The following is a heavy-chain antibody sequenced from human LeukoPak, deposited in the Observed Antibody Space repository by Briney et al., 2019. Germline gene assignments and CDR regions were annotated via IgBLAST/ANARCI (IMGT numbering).Heavy chain of an antibody. CDR3: ARSASIRTYYFDY. CDR2: INPSGGST. Sequence: ASVKVSCKASGYTFTNYAMNWVRQAPGQGLEWMGIINPSGGSTSYAQKFQGRVTMTRDMSTSTVYMELSSLRSEDTAVYYCARSASIRTYYFDYWGQGTLVTVSS. J-gene: IGHJ4*02. CDR1: GYTFTNYA. V-gene: IGHV1-46*01. D-gene: IGHD1-1*01.